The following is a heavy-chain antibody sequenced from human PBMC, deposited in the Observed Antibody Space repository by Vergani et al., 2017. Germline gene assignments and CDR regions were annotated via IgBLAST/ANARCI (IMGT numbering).Heavy chain of an antibody. D-gene: IGHD2-2*01. J-gene: IGHJ6*03. CDR3: AKLQGHCSSTSCEGYYYYMDV. V-gene: IGHV3-30*18. Sequence: QVQLVESGGGVVQPGRSLRLSRAASGFTFSSYGMHWVRQAPGKGLEWVAVISYDGSNKYYADSVKGRFTISRDNSKNTLYLQMNSLRAEDTAVYYCAKLQGHCSSTSCEGYYYYMDVWGK. CDR2: ISYDGSNK. CDR1: GFTFSSYG.